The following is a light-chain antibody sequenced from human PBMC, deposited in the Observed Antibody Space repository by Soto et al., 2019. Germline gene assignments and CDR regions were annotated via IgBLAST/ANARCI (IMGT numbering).Light chain of an antibody. Sequence: QSALTQPASVFGSTRQSITISCTGTSSDVGGYNYVSWYQQHPGKAPKLMIYEVSNRPSGVSNRFSGSKSGNTASLTISGLKAEDEADYYCISYTSSSTVVFGGGTKLTVL. V-gene: IGLV2-14*01. CDR2: EVS. J-gene: IGLJ2*01. CDR1: SSDVGGYNY. CDR3: ISYTSSSTVV.